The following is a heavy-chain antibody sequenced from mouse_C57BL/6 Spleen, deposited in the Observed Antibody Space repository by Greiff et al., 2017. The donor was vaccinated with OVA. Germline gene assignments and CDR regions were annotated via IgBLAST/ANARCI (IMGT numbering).Heavy chain of an antibody. CDR3: ARGYDSYAMDY. CDR1: GYAFTNYL. D-gene: IGHD1-1*02. V-gene: IGHV1-54*01. J-gene: IGHJ4*01. Sequence: VQLQQSGAELVRPGTSVKVSCKASGYAFTNYLIEWVKQRPGQGLEWIGVINPGRGGTNYNEKFKGKATLTADKSSSTAYMQLSSLTSEDSAVYFCARGYDSYAMDYWGQGTSVTVSS. CDR2: INPGRGGT.